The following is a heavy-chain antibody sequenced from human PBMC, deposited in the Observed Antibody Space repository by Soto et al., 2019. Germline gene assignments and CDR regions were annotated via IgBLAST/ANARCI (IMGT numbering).Heavy chain of an antibody. CDR2: ISAGGDGT. V-gene: IGHV3-23*01. CDR1: GFSFSSYA. D-gene: IGHD1-26*01. Sequence: EVQLLESGGDLVQPGGSLRLSCAASGFSFSSYAMGWVRQAPGKGLDWVSSISAGGDGTYYADSVKGRFTISRDNSKNTVYLQMTSLIADDTAVYYCADGGRYPYYWGPGTLVPVSS. CDR3: ADGGRYPYY. J-gene: IGHJ4*02.